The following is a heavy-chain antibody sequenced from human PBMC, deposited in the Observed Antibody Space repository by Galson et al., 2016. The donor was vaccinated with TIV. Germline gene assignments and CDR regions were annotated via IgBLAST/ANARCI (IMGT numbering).Heavy chain of an antibody. Sequence: LRLSCAASRFTFSDYYMSWIRQAPGKGLEWVSEISGSGTTLFYADSVKGRFTISRDNAKNSLYLQMNSLRAEDTAIYYCATAIAAAGTFDHWGQGTLVTVSS. CDR2: ISGSGTTL. CDR3: ATAIAAAGTFDH. D-gene: IGHD6-13*01. V-gene: IGHV3-11*01. J-gene: IGHJ4*02. CDR1: RFTFSDYY.